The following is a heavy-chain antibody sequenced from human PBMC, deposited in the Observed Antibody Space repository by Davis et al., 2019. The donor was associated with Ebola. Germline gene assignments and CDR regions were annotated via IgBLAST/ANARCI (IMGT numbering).Heavy chain of an antibody. J-gene: IGHJ4*02. V-gene: IGHV3-74*03. CDR2: INPGGTMT. Sequence: GESLKISCAASGFSFSSYWLSWVRQAPGKGLVWVSRINPGGTMTLYADSVEGRFTISRDNAKNTLSLQMDRLRAEDTAVYYCTKDFDYEGGHWGQGSLVSVSS. CDR1: GFSFSSYW. D-gene: IGHD3-9*01. CDR3: TKDFDYEGGH.